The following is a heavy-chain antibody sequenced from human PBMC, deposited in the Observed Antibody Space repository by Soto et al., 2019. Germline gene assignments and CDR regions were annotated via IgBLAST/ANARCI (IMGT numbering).Heavy chain of an antibody. CDR2: ISSSSTI. V-gene: IGHV3-48*02. CDR3: AREYSNDWYFDL. CDR1: GFTFSSYS. D-gene: IGHD4-4*01. Sequence: VGSLRLSCAASGFTFSSYSMNWVRQAPVKVLEWVSYISSSSTIYYADSVKGRFTISRDNAKNSLYLQMNSLRDEDTAVYYCAREYSNDWYFDLWGRGALVTVSS. J-gene: IGHJ2*01.